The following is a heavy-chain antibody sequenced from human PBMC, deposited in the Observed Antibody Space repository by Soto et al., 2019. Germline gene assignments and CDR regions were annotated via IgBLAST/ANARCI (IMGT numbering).Heavy chain of an antibody. Sequence: QLQLQESGPGLVKPSQPLSLTCNVSGVSISLGGYYWSWIRQHPGKGLEWIGLIYFSGSTYYSPSLKSRVTMSVDESNNQFSLRLSSVTAADSAVYFCARGGSSGYAWGQGTLVTVSS. CDR3: ARGGSSGYA. CDR2: IYFSGST. D-gene: IGHD6-6*01. J-gene: IGHJ5*02. V-gene: IGHV4-31*03. CDR1: GVSISLGGYY.